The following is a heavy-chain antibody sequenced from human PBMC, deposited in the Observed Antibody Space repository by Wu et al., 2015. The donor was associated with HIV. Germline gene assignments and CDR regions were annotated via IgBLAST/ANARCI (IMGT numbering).Heavy chain of an antibody. Sequence: QEQLVQSGAEMKKPGASVKVSCKASGYTFTNYDINWVRLAPGQGLEWMGWMKPKSGNTGYSEKFHDRVVMTGDISINTAYMELNSLRPDDTAVYYCARADQLGYDYGHWNFDLVGHGTLVIVSS. J-gene: IGHJ2*01. D-gene: IGHD4/OR15-4a*01. CDR3: ARADQLGYDYGHWNFDL. V-gene: IGHV1-8*02. CDR2: MKPKSGNT. CDR1: GYTFTNYD.